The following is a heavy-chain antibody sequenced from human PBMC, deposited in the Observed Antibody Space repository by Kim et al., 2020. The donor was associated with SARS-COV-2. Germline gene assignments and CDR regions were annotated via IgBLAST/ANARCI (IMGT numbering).Heavy chain of an antibody. Sequence: ASVKVSCKASGGTFSSYAISWVRQAPGQGLEWMGGIIPIFGTANYAQKFQGRVTITADESTSTAYMELSSLRSEDTAVYYCARDIAAAGRIGWFDPWGQGTLVTVSS. D-gene: IGHD6-13*01. CDR1: GGTFSSYA. CDR3: ARDIAAAGRIGWFDP. V-gene: IGHV1-69*13. CDR2: IIPIFGTA. J-gene: IGHJ5*02.